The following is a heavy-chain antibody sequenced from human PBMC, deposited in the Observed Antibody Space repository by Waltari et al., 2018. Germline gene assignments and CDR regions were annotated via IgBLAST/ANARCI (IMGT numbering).Heavy chain of an antibody. CDR1: GFTFSSYA. J-gene: IGHJ4*02. Sequence: EVQLLESGGGLVQPEGSLRLSCAASGFTFSSYAMSWVRQAPGKGLEWVSAISGSGGSTYDAAPVNGRFTISRDKSKNTLYLQMNSLRAEDTAVYYCSKDLRRDIVVVVAATLGEFDYWGQGTLVTVSS. CDR3: SKDLRRDIVVVVAATLGEFDY. CDR2: ISGSGGST. D-gene: IGHD2-15*01. V-gene: IGHV3-23*01.